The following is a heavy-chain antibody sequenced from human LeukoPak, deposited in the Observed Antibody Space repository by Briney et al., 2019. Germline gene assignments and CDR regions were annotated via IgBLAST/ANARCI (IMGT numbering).Heavy chain of an antibody. V-gene: IGHV3-64D*06. CDR3: VKEGRYFDWLSLGY. CDR2: ISSNGGST. CDR1: GFTFSSYA. D-gene: IGHD3-9*01. Sequence: GGSLRLSCSASGFTFSSYAMHWVRQAPGKGLEYVSAISSNGGSTYYADSVKGRFTISRDNSKNTLYLQMSSLRAEDTAVYYCVKEGRYFDWLSLGYWGQGTLVTVSS. J-gene: IGHJ4*02.